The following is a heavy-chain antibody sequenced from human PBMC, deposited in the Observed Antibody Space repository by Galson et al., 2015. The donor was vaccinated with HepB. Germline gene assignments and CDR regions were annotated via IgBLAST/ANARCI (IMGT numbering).Heavy chain of an antibody. J-gene: IGHJ6*02. Sequence: SLRLSCAASGFTFSSYGMHWVRQAPGKGLEWVAVLSSDGSNKYYADSVKGRFTISRDNSKNTLYLQMNSLRSEDTAVYYCAKDLAYDFWSGYYRGYYYYTMDVWGQGTRSPSP. CDR3: AKDLAYDFWSGYYRGYYYYTMDV. CDR1: GFTFSSYG. CDR2: LSSDGSNK. D-gene: IGHD3-3*01. V-gene: IGHV3-30*18.